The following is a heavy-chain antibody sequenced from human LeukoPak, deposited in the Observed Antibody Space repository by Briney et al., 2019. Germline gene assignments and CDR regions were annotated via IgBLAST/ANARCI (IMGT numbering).Heavy chain of an antibody. D-gene: IGHD1-14*01. J-gene: IGHJ2*01. Sequence: PGGSLRLSCAASGFAFDDYTMHWVRQAPGKGLEWVSLINWDGSIIYYADSVKGRFTLSRDNAKNSLYLQMNSLRAEDTAVYYCARVSESEWSFDLWGRGTLVTVSS. CDR1: GFAFDDYT. CDR3: ARVSESEWSFDL. V-gene: IGHV3-43*01. CDR2: INWDGSII.